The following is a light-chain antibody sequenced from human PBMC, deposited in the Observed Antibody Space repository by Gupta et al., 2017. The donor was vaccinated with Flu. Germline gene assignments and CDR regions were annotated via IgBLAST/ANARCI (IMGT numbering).Light chain of an antibody. Sequence: QSALTQPASVSASPGQSITISCTGTSSDVGGYNYVSWYQQHPGKAPKLMIYEVSNRPSGVSNRFSGSKSGNTAPLTISGLQAEDEADYYCSSYTSSSTWVFGGGTKLTVL. J-gene: IGLJ3*02. CDR3: SSYTSSSTWV. CDR1: SSDVGGYNY. CDR2: EVS. V-gene: IGLV2-14*01.